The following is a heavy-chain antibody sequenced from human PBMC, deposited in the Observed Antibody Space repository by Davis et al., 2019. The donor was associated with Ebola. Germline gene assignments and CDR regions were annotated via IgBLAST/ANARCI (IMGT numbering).Heavy chain of an antibody. J-gene: IGHJ6*04. CDR2: IYYSGST. CDR1: GGSISNYY. V-gene: IGHV4-59*12. CDR3: ARDVWDSSNVVHYYYDMDV. Sequence: SETLSLTCTASGGSISNYYWSWIRQPPGKGLEWIGYIYYSGSTNYNPPLKRRVTISVDTSKNQFSLKLSPVTAADTAVYYCARDVWDSSNVVHYYYDMDVWGKGTTVTVSS. D-gene: IGHD6-13*01.